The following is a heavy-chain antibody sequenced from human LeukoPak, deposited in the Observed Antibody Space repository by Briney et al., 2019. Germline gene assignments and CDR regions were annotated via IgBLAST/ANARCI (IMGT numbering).Heavy chain of an antibody. CDR2: IHYSGST. CDR1: GASISNYY. V-gene: IGHV4-59*08. J-gene: IGHJ3*02. D-gene: IGHD6-25*01. CDR3: ARGGYGEPNDAFDI. Sequence: SETLSLTCNVSGASISNYYWSWIRQPPGKGLEWIGDIHYSGSTYYNPSLKSRVTISVDTSKNQFSLKLSPVTAADTAVYYCARGGYGEPNDAFDIWGQGTMVTVSS.